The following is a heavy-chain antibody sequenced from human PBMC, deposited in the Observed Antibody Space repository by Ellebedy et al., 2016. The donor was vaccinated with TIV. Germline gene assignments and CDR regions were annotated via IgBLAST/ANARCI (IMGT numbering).Heavy chain of an antibody. CDR1: GFTFSSYA. CDR2: ISSNGGST. Sequence: GESLKISXSASGFTFSSYAMHWVRQAPGKGLEYVSAISSNGGSTYYADSVKGRFTISRDNSKNTLYLQMSSLRAEDTAVYYCVKGVDYDSSGHTMDFQHWGQGTLVTVSS. D-gene: IGHD3-22*01. V-gene: IGHV3-64D*06. J-gene: IGHJ1*01. CDR3: VKGVDYDSSGHTMDFQH.